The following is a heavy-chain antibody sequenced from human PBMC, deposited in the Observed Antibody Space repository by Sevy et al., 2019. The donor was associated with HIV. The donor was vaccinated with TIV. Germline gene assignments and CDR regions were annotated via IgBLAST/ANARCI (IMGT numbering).Heavy chain of an antibody. CDR1: GGSITSLD. V-gene: IGHV4-59*08. CDR3: AGENAWGRGYS. D-gene: IGHD1-26*01. J-gene: IGHJ4*02. CDR2: IYYNGHI. Sequence: SETLSLTCTVSGGSITSLDWNWIRQPPGKGLEWIANIYYNGHINYNPSLKSRVTLSLDTSKNQFSLRLSSVTAADMAMYYCAGENAWGRGYSWGQGTLVTVSS.